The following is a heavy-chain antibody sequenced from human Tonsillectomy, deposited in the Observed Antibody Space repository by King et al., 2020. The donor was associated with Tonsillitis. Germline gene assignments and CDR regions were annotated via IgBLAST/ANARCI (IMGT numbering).Heavy chain of an antibody. D-gene: IGHD6-19*01. Sequence: QLVQSGGGLVQPGGSLRLSCAASGFTFSSYAMSWVRQAPGKGLEWGSALSGSGGSTYYADSVKGRFTISRDNSKNPLYLQMNSLRAEDTAVYYCAKAMYSSGWYEPFDYWGQGTLVTVSS. CDR2: LSGSGGST. J-gene: IGHJ4*02. CDR1: GFTFSSYA. CDR3: AKAMYSSGWYEPFDY. V-gene: IGHV3-23*04.